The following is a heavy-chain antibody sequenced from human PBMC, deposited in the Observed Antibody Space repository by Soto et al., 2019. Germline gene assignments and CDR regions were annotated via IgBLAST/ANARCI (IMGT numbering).Heavy chain of an antibody. CDR1: GYTFTGYY. CDR3: ARGRTTGVDY. V-gene: IGHV1-2*02. J-gene: IGHJ4*02. CDR2: INSYSGGT. D-gene: IGHD3-10*01. Sequence: ASVKVSCKASGYTFTGYYVHWVRQAPGQGLEWMGWINSYSGGTNYAQKFQGRVTMTRDTSISTAYMDLTRLTSDDTAVYYCARGRTTGVDYWGQGTLVTVSS.